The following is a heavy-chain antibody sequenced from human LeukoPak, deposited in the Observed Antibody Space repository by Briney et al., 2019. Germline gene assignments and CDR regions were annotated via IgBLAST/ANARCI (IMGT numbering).Heavy chain of an antibody. CDR1: GGSITHYY. CDR2: IYYSATT. Sequence: SETLSLTCTVFGGSITHYYWSWIRQPPGKGLEWIGYIYYSATTNYNPSLKSRVTISIDASKNQFSLNLTSLTAADTAVYYCARGVPFDPWGQGTQVTVSS. J-gene: IGHJ5*02. V-gene: IGHV4-59*01. CDR3: ARGVPFDP. D-gene: IGHD4/OR15-4a*01.